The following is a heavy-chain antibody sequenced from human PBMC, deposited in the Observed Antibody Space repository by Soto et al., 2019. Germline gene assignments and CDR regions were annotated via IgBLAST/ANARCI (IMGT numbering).Heavy chain of an antibody. D-gene: IGHD2-2*02. Sequence: PSETLSLTCTVSGGSISSSSYYWGWIRQPPGKGLEWIGSIYYSGSTYYNPSLKSRVTISVDTSKNQFSLKLSSVTAADTAVYYCASAAGYCSSTSCYTVAEAPSHWGQGNLVTVSS. J-gene: IGHJ4*02. V-gene: IGHV4-39*01. CDR2: IYYSGST. CDR1: GGSISSSSYY. CDR3: ASAAGYCSSTSCYTVAEAPSH.